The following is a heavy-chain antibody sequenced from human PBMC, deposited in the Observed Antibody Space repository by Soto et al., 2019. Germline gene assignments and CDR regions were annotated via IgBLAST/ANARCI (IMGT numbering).Heavy chain of an antibody. CDR1: GFTFSSYW. J-gene: IGHJ4*02. D-gene: IGHD6-13*01. CDR3: ARGSGYGNTPFDY. CDR2: INQDGSEK. Sequence: PGGSLRLSCADSGFTFSSYWMSWVRQAPGKGLEWVANINQDGSEKYYVDSVKGRFTISRDNAKNSLYLRMNSLRAEDTAIYYCARGSGYGNTPFDYWGQGTLVTVYS. V-gene: IGHV3-7*03.